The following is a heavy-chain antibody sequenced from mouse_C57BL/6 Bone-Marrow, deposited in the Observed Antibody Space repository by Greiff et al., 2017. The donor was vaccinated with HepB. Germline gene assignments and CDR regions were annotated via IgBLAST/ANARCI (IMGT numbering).Heavy chain of an antibody. J-gene: IGHJ3*01. D-gene: IGHD2-1*01. Sequence: QVQLQQSGAELVRPGASVTLSCKASGYTFTDYEMYWVQQTPVHGLEWIGAIDPETGGTAYKQKFKGKAILTADKSSSTDYMELRSLTSEDSAVYYWTSEDYGNCGWFAYWGQGTLVTVSA. CDR2: IDPETGGT. CDR3: TSEDYGNCGWFAY. CDR1: GYTFTDYE. V-gene: IGHV1-15*01.